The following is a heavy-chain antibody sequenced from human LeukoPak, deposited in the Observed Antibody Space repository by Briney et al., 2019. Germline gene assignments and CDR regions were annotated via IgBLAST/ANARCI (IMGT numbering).Heavy chain of an antibody. CDR3: AKKVGLVSAPLYYFDV. V-gene: IGHV3-23*01. CDR2: ISGPAGSW. D-gene: IGHD5/OR15-5a*01. CDR1: GFTFSSYG. J-gene: IGHJ4*02. Sequence: PGGSLRLSCAASGFTFSSYGMSWVRQAPGKGLEWVSAISGPAGSWDYADSVKGRFTISRDNSKNTLFLQMNSLRAEDTAIYYCAKKVGLVSAPLYYFDVWGQGTLVTVSS.